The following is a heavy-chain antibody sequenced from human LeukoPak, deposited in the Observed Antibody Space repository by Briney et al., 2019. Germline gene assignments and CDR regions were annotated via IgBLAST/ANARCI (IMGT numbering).Heavy chain of an antibody. CDR2: IYYSGST. D-gene: IGHD6-13*01. Sequence: SETLSLTCTVSGGSISSYYWSWIRQPPGKGLEWIGYIYYSGSTNYNPSLKSRVTISVDTSKNQFSLKLSSVTAADTAVYYCARRGYSSSWYIPFDPWGQGTLVTVSS. J-gene: IGHJ5*02. V-gene: IGHV4-59*08. CDR3: ARRGYSSSWYIPFDP. CDR1: GGSISSYY.